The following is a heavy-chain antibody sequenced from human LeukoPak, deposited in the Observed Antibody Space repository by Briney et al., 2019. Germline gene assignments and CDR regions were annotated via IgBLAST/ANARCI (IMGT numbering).Heavy chain of an antibody. D-gene: IGHD6-19*01. J-gene: IGHJ5*02. Sequence: SETLSLTCAVYGGSFSGYYWSWIRQPPGKGLEWIGEINHSGSTNYNPSLKSRVTISVDTSKNQFSLKLSSVTAADTAVYYCARRRARHRVAVAGTYNWFDHWGQGTLVTVSS. CDR3: ARRRARHRVAVAGTYNWFDH. CDR1: GGSFSGYY. CDR2: INHSGST. V-gene: IGHV4-34*01.